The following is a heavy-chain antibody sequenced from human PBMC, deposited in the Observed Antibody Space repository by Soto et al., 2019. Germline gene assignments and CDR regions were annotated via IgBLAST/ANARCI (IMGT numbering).Heavy chain of an antibody. CDR3: ARAVYQLPTPYYYYGMDV. J-gene: IGHJ6*02. CDR1: GYTFTSYG. D-gene: IGHD2-2*01. CDR2: ISAYNGNT. V-gene: IGHV1-18*01. Sequence: QVQLVQSGAEVKKPGASVKVSCKASGYTFTSYGISWVRQAPGQGLEWMGWISAYNGNTNYAQKLQGRVTMTTDTSTSTSYMELRSLRSDDTAVYYCARAVYQLPTPYYYYGMDVWGQGTTVTVSS.